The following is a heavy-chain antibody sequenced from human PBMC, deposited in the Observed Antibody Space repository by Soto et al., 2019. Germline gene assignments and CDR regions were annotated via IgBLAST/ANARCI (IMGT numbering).Heavy chain of an antibody. CDR1: GYTFTGYY. J-gene: IGHJ6*02. CDR2: INPNSGGT. V-gene: IGHV1-2*02. D-gene: IGHD1-20*01. CDR3: ARADNWNRSWSYYYGMDV. Sequence: VASVKVSCKXSGYTFTGYYMHWVRQAPGQGLEWMGWINPNSGGTNYAQKFQGRVTMTRDTSISTAYMELSRLRSDDTAVYYCARADNWNRSWSYYYGMDVWGQGTTVTVS.